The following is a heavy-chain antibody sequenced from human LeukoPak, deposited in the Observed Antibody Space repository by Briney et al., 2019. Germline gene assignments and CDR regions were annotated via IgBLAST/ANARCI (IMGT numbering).Heavy chain of an antibody. CDR1: GGSISSSSYY. D-gene: IGHD6-19*01. Sequence: SETLSLTCTVSGGSISSSSYYWGWIRQPPGKGLEWIGSIYYSGSTYYNPSLKSRVTISVDTSKNQFSLKLSSVTAADTAVYYCARDKAVAGPRGDWYFDLWSRGTLVTVSS. CDR3: ARDKAVAGPRGDWYFDL. CDR2: IYYSGST. V-gene: IGHV4-39*02. J-gene: IGHJ2*01.